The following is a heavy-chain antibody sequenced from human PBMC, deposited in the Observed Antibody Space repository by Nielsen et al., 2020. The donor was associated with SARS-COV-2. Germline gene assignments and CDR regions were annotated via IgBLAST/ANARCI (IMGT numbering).Heavy chain of an antibody. J-gene: IGHJ4*02. CDR3: AKDIRRYSYGYDPLDY. D-gene: IGHD5-18*01. CDR1: GFTFSSYG. V-gene: IGHV3-30*18. Sequence: GGSLRLSCAASGFTFSSYGMHWVRQAPGKGLEWVAVISYDGSNKYYADSVKGRFTISRDNSKNTLYLQMNSLRAEDMAVYYCAKDIRRYSYGYDPLDYWGQGTLVTVSS. CDR2: ISYDGSNK.